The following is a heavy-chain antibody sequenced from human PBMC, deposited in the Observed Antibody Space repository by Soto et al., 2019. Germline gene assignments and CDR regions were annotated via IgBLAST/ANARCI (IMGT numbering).Heavy chain of an antibody. CDR2: INHSGST. D-gene: IGHD2-8*02. CDR3: ARDKITGLFDY. V-gene: IGHV4-34*01. CDR1: GGSFSGYY. Sequence: QVQLQQWGAGLLKPSETLSLTCAVYGGSFSGYYWTWIRQPPGTGLEWIGEINHSGSTNYNPSLKXXVTISVGTSKNQFSLKLTSVTAADTAVYYCARDKITGLFDYWGQGTLVTVSS. J-gene: IGHJ4*02.